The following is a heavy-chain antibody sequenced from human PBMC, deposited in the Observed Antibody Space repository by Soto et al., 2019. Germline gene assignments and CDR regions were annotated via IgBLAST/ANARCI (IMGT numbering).Heavy chain of an antibody. CDR3: ARGLGTLSP. CDR2: IHHSGRT. CDR1: GGSFSGYY. V-gene: IGHV4-34*01. J-gene: IGHJ5*02. Sequence: SETLSLTYGVYGGSFSGYYWTWIRQPPGRGLEWIGEIHHSGRTNYNPSLKSRVTMSVDTSKNQFSLNLSYVTAADTAVYYCARGLGTLSPWGQGTLVTVSS. D-gene: IGHD7-27*01.